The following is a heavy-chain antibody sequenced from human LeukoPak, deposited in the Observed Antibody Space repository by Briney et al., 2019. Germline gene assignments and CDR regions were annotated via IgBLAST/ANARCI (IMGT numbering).Heavy chain of an antibody. CDR1: GFTVSSNY. Sequence: GGSLRLSCAASGFTVSSNYMSWVRQAPGKGLEWVSVIYSGGSTYYADSVKGRFTISRHNSKNTLYLQMNSLRAEDTAVYYCARDGTAMVITNGYFDYWGQGTLVTVSS. J-gene: IGHJ4*02. V-gene: IGHV3-53*04. CDR2: IYSGGST. CDR3: ARDGTAMVITNGYFDY. D-gene: IGHD5-18*01.